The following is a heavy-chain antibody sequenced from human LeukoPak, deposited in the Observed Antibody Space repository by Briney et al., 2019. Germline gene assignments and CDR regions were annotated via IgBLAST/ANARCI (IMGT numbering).Heavy chain of an antibody. Sequence: ASVKVSCKASGYTFTSYDINWVRQATGQGLEWMGWMNPNSGNTGYAQKFQGRVTMTRNTSTSTVYMELSSLRSEDTAVYYCARDLPSYDSSGLDYWGQGTLVTVSS. D-gene: IGHD3-22*01. J-gene: IGHJ4*02. CDR3: ARDLPSYDSSGLDY. CDR2: MNPNSGNT. V-gene: IGHV1-8*01. CDR1: GYTFTSYD.